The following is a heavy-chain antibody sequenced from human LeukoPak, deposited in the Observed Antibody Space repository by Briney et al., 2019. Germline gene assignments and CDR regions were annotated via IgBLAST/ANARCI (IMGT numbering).Heavy chain of an antibody. V-gene: IGHV4-39*07. Sequence: SETLSLTCSVSGGSISSSSYYWGWIRQPPGKGLEWIGSIYYSGSSYYNPSLKSRVTISVDTSKNQFSLKLSSVTAADTAVYYCARVSYYGAFDYWGQGTLVTVSS. J-gene: IGHJ4*02. D-gene: IGHD4/OR15-4a*01. CDR2: IYYSGSS. CDR3: ARVSYYGAFDY. CDR1: GGSISSSSYY.